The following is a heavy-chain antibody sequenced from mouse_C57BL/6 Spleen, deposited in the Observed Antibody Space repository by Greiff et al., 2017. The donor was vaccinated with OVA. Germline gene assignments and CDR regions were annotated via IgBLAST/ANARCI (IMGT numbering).Heavy chain of an antibody. CDR1: GYTFTSYW. Sequence: QVQLQQSGAELVRPGSSVKLSCKASGYTFTSYWMDWVKQRPGQGLEWIGNIYPSDSETHYNQKFKDKATLTVDKSSSTAYMQLSSLTSEDSAVYYCARRRLGGYWYFDVWGTGTTVTVSS. CDR3: ARRRLGGYWYFDV. J-gene: IGHJ1*03. CDR2: IYPSDSET. V-gene: IGHV1-61*01.